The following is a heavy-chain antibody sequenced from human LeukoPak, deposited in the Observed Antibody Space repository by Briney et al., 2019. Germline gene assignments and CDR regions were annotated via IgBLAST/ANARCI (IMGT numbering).Heavy chain of an antibody. CDR1: GRSISSSSLY. D-gene: IGHD3-3*01. V-gene: IGHV4-39*07. CDR2: IYYSGST. Sequence: SGTLSLTCTVSGRSISSSSLYWVWIRPPPGKGLEWIGSIYYSGSTYYNPSLKSRVTISADTSKNQFSLKLSSVTAADTAVYYCARDDDDFWSGYYFWGQGTLVTVSS. J-gene: IGHJ4*02. CDR3: ARDDDDFWSGYYF.